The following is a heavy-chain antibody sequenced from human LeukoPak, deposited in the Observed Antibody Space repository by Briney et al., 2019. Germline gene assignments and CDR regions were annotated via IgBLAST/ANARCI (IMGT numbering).Heavy chain of an antibody. CDR1: GYTFTSYY. CDR3: ARALGYVDIVATVVY. V-gene: IGHV1-46*01. J-gene: IGHJ4*02. D-gene: IGHD5-12*01. CDR2: INPSGGST. Sequence: ASVKVSCKASGYTFTSYYMHWVRQAPGQGLEWVGIINPSGGSTSYAQKFQGRVTMTRDTSTSTVYTELSSLRSEDTAVYYCARALGYVDIVATVVYWGQGTLVTVSS.